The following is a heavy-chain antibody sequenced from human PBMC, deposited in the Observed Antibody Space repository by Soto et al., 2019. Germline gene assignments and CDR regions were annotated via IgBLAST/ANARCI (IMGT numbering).Heavy chain of an antibody. D-gene: IGHD3-9*01. Sequence: QVQLVQSGAEVKKPGASVKVSCKASGYTFTSYYMHWVRQAPGQGLEWMGIINPSGGSTSYAQKFQGRVTMTRDTSTSTVYMELSSLRSEDTAVYYCARVRAYDILTGYQNYNWFDPWGQGTLVTVSS. J-gene: IGHJ5*02. CDR3: ARVRAYDILTGYQNYNWFDP. CDR1: GYTFTSYY. V-gene: IGHV1-46*01. CDR2: INPSGGST.